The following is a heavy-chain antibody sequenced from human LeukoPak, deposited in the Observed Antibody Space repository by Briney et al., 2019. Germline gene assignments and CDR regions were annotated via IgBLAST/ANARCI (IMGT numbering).Heavy chain of an antibody. CDR2: ISWNSGNK. CDR1: GFTFADYP. Sequence: GSSLRLSCAASGFTFADYPVHWVRQAPGKGLEWVSGISWNSGNKEYGDSVKGRFTVSRDNAKNSLHLQMNSLRADDTALYYCVKDRALVGGPYFYYMDVWGKGTMVTVS. D-gene: IGHD1-26*01. J-gene: IGHJ6*03. V-gene: IGHV3-9*01. CDR3: VKDRALVGGPYFYYMDV.